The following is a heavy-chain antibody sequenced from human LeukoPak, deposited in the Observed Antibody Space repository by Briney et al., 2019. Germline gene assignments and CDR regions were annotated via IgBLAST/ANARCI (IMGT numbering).Heavy chain of an antibody. D-gene: IGHD6-13*01. CDR3: ARGQQLVKTD. J-gene: IGHJ4*02. Sequence: TGGSLRLSCAASGFTFSSYAMSWVRQAPGKGLEWVSAISGSGGSTYYADSVKGRFTISRDNSKNTVYLQMDSLRAEDTALYYCARGQQLVKTDWGQGTLVTVSS. V-gene: IGHV3-23*01. CDR1: GFTFSSYA. CDR2: ISGSGGST.